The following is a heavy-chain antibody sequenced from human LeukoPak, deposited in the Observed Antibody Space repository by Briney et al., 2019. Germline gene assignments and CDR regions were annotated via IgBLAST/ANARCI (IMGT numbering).Heavy chain of an antibody. Sequence: GGSLRLSCAASGFTFSSYAMSWVRQAPGKGLEWVSAISGSGGSTYYADSVKGRFTISRDNAKNSLYLQMNSLRAEDTAVYYCARDWSVAAAASKLGYWGQGTLVTVSS. CDR3: ARDWSVAAAASKLGY. CDR1: GFTFSSYA. V-gene: IGHV3-23*01. D-gene: IGHD6-13*01. J-gene: IGHJ4*02. CDR2: ISGSGGST.